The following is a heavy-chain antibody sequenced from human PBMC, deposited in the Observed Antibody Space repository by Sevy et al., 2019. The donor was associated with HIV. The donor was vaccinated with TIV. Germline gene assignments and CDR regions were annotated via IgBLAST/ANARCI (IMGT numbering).Heavy chain of an antibody. Sequence: GGSLRLSCAASGFPLSDAWMNWVRQAPGKGLEWVGLINNENEGGTTDVAAPVKGGFTISRDDSKNPLFLQMSSLKTEDTAIYFCTTDRGSGNTSVHAFDFWGQGTMVTVSS. CDR1: GFPLSDAW. V-gene: IGHV3-15*01. D-gene: IGHD3-10*01. CDR3: TTDRGSGNTSVHAFDF. J-gene: IGHJ3*01. CDR2: INNENEGGTT.